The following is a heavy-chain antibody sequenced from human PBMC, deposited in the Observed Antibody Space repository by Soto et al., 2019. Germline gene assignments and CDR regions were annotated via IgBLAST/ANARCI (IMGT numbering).Heavy chain of an antibody. CDR2: IWDDGIKK. Sequence: QVQLVESGGGVVQPGRSLRLSCAASGFTFSHYGMHWVRQAPGKGLEWVAVIWDDGIKKFYPYSVRGRFTISRDNSENTLFLQMNSLTAEDTAIYYCVRGGNVAGAFDIWGQGTMVTVSS. CDR1: GFTFSHYG. J-gene: IGHJ3*02. V-gene: IGHV3-33*01. CDR3: VRGGNVAGAFDI. D-gene: IGHD3-16*01.